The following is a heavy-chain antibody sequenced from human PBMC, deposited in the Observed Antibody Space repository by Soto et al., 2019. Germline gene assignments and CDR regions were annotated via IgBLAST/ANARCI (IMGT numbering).Heavy chain of an antibody. V-gene: IGHV1-18*04. CDR3: GRDKGSGLDY. D-gene: IGHD3-10*01. Sequence: QVQLVQSGGEVKTPGASVKVSCKPSGYKFTSYGISWVRQAPGQGLEWMGWISANKGNTEYAKKFQDRVPMTTDTSTSTLYMELRSLRSDDTAVYYCGRDKGSGLDYWGQGTPVTVSS. CDR2: ISANKGNT. CDR1: GYKFTSYG. J-gene: IGHJ4*02.